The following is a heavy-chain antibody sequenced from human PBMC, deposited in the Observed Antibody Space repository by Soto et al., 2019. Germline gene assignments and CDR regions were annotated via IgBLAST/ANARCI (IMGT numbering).Heavy chain of an antibody. Sequence: GGSLRLSCAASGFTFDDYAMHWVRQPPGKGLEWVSGISWNSGSIGYADSVKGRFTISRDNAKKSLYLQMNSLTAEDTALYYCASGRGYDILTGYYPYFDYWGQGTLVPVS. D-gene: IGHD3-9*01. CDR3: ASGRGYDILTGYYPYFDY. V-gene: IGHV3-9*01. J-gene: IGHJ4*02. CDR1: GFTFDDYA. CDR2: ISWNSGSI.